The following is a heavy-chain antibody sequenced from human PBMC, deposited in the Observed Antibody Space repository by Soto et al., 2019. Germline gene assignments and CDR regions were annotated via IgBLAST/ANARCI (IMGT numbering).Heavy chain of an antibody. V-gene: IGHV1-2*04. CDR3: ARAHRTTQLLMDV. CDR1: GYTFTGYY. CDR2: INPNSGGT. D-gene: IGHD2-2*01. Sequence: ASVKVSCKASGYTFTGYYMHWVRQAPGQGLEWMGWINPNSGGTNYAQKFQGWVTMTRDTSISTAYMELSRLRSDDTAVYYCARAHRTTQLLMDVWGKGTTVTVSS. J-gene: IGHJ6*03.